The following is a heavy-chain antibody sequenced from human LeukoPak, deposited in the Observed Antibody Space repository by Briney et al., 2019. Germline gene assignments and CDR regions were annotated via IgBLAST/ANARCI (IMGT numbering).Heavy chain of an antibody. Sequence: SETLSLTCTVSGGSISSRNSYWGWIRQPPGKGLEWIGNIYYSGGTYYNPSLKSRLTISLDTSKNHYSLKLSSVTAADTAVYYCARDGAYCSGGSCGSRFDPWGQGTLVTVSS. CDR2: IYYSGGT. V-gene: IGHV4-39*07. D-gene: IGHD2-15*01. CDR3: ARDGAYCSGGSCGSRFDP. CDR1: GGSISSRNSY. J-gene: IGHJ5*02.